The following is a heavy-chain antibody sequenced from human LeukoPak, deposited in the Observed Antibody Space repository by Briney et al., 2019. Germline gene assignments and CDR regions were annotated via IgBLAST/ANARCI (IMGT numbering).Heavy chain of an antibody. J-gene: IGHJ4*02. V-gene: IGHV1-2*02. CDR3: ARDPRIAAAGDFDY. CDR1: GYTFTGYY. CDR2: INPNSGGT. D-gene: IGHD6-13*01. Sequence: ASVKVSCKASGYTFTGYYMHWVRQAPGQGLEWMGWINPNSGGTNYAQNFQGRVTMTRDTSISTAYMELSRLRSDDTAVYYCARDPRIAAAGDFDYWGQGTLVTVSS.